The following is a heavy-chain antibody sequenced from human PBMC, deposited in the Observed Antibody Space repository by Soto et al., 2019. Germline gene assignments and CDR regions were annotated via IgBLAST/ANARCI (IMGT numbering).Heavy chain of an antibody. J-gene: IGHJ5*02. CDR2: IYHSGST. CDR1: GGSISSGDYY. Sequence: QVQLQESGPGLVKPSQTLSLTCTVSGGSISSGDYYWSWIRQPPGKGLEWIGYIYHSGSTYYNPSLKSRVTISVNTSKNQFSLKLSSVTAADTAVYYCARERPDGARLDPWGQGTLVTFSS. D-gene: IGHD6-6*01. V-gene: IGHV4-30-4*01. CDR3: ARERPDGARLDP.